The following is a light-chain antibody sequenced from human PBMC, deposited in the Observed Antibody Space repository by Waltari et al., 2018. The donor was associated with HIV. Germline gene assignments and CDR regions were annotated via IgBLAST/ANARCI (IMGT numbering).Light chain of an antibody. V-gene: IGKV1-5*03. CDR1: QSIDTW. J-gene: IGKJ1*01. CDR3: QHYNTSSPWT. CDR2: KAS. Sequence: DIQITQSPSPLSTSVGDRLPSTCRASQSIDTWLAWYQQKSGKAPKLLVYKASSLESGVPSRFSGSGSATEFTLTISSLQPDDIATYYCQHYNTSSPWTFGQGTRVDI.